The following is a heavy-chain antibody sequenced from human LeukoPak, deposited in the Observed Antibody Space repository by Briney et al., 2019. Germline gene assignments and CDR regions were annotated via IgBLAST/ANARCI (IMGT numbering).Heavy chain of an antibody. CDR1: GYSISSGYY. D-gene: IGHD4-23*01. CDR3: ASLMTTVVHY. CDR2: IYYSGST. V-gene: IGHV4-38-2*02. Sequence: PSETLSLTCTVSGYSISSGYYWGWIRPPLGKGLEWIGSIYYSGSTYYNPSLKSRVTISVDTSKNQFSLKLSSVTAADTAVYYCASLMTTVVHYWGQGTLVTVSS. J-gene: IGHJ4*02.